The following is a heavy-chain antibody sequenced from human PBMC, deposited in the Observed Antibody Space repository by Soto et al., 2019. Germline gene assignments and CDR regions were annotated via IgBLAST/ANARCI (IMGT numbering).Heavy chain of an antibody. CDR3: VRGDKGGFDL. J-gene: IGHJ3*01. Sequence: EVQLVESEGGLVQRGGSLRLSCAASGFTFNYYWMHWVRQAPGQGLVWVSHIHSDGSTTTYADSVKGRFTISRDNAKNTLNLQMNGLRAEDTDVYYCVRGDKGGFDLWGQGTTVTVSS. CDR2: IHSDGSTT. V-gene: IGHV3-74*01. CDR1: GFTFNYYW. D-gene: IGHD2-21*02.